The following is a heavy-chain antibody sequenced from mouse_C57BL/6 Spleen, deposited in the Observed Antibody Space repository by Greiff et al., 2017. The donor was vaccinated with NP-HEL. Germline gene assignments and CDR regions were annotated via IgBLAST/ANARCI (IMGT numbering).Heavy chain of an antibody. CDR1: GYTFTDYE. V-gene: IGHV1-15*01. J-gene: IGHJ3*01. CDR3: MIRFAY. CDR2: IDPETGGT. D-gene: IGHD2-4*01. Sequence: QVQLQQTGAELVRPGASVTLSCKASGYTFTDYEMHWVKQTPVHGLEWIGAIDPETGGTAYNQKFKGKAILTADKSSSTAYMELRSLTSEDSAVYYCMIRFAYWGQGTLVTVSA.